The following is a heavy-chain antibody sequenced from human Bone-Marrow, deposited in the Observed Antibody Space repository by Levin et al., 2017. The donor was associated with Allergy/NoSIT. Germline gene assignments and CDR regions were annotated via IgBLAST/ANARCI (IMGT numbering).Heavy chain of an antibody. V-gene: IGHV1-18*01. CDR2: ISGYNGNT. Sequence: GASVKVSCKTSGYIFTSYGISWVRQAPGQGLEWMGWISGYNGNTNYAQKFQGRVTLTTDTSTSTAYLELRSLRSDDTAVYYCAREYHLGSHFPPFGYWGQGTLVTVSS. CDR1: GYIFTSYG. CDR3: AREYHLGSHFPPFGY. J-gene: IGHJ4*02. D-gene: IGHD3-10*01.